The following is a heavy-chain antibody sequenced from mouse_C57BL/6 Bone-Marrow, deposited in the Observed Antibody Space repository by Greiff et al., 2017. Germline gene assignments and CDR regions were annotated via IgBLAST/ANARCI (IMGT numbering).Heavy chain of an antibody. Sequence: EVQLVESGGGLVQPGESLKLSCESNEYEFPSHDMSWVRKTPEKRLELVAAINSDGGSTYYPDTMERRFIISRDNTKKTLYLQMSSLRSEDTALYYCERHRYYGSSYGWYFDVGGTGTTVTVSS. J-gene: IGHJ1*03. CDR1: EYEFPSHD. CDR3: ERHRYYGSSYGWYFDV. V-gene: IGHV5-2*01. D-gene: IGHD1-1*01. CDR2: INSDGGST.